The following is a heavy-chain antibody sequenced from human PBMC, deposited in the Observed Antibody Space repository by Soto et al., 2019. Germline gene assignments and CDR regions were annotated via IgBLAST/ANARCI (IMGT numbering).Heavy chain of an antibody. V-gene: IGHV5-51*01. D-gene: IGHD2-2*01. CDR3: ATGGFGVVVPAAMPDPDAFDI. CDR2: IYPAASDI. Sequence: GESLKISCKGSGYSLTNSFSNYWIGWVRQMPGKGLEWMGIIYPAASDIRYNPSFQGQITISADKSTSTAYLQWSSLKASDTAMYYCATGGFGVVVPAAMPDPDAFDIWGQGTMVTVSS. CDR1: GYSLTNSFSNYW. J-gene: IGHJ3*02.